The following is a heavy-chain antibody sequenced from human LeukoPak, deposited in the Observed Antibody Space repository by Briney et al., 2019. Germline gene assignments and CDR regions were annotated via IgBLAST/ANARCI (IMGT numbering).Heavy chain of an antibody. V-gene: IGHV1-2*02. J-gene: IGHJ5*01. CDR1: GYTFADYY. CDR3: ARDIILDS. CDR2: INPKTGVT. Sequence: GSSVTVSCKTSGYTFADYYLTWVRQAPGHGFEWLGWINPKTGVTKYAQNLLGRVTMTSDTSISTAYMELSRLTSNDTALYFCARDIILDSWGQGTLVTVSS. D-gene: IGHD1-14*01.